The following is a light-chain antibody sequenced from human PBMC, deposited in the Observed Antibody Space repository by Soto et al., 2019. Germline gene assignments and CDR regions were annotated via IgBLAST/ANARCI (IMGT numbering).Light chain of an antibody. CDR2: HNN. CDR3: AAWDDRLRGPV. CDR1: NANIGNFY. Sequence: QSVLTQPPSASGTPGQRVTIPCSGSNANIGNFYVSWYQHVPGTAPKLLIYHNNQRPSGVPDRFSGSKSGTSASLAISGLWSGDEADYYCAAWDDRLRGPVFGGGTKVTVL. J-gene: IGLJ3*02. V-gene: IGLV1-47*02.